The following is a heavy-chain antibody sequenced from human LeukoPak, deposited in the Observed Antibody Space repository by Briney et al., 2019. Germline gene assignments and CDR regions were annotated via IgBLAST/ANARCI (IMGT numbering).Heavy chain of an antibody. CDR2: ISSSSSYI. J-gene: IGHJ4*02. CDR1: GFTFSSYS. D-gene: IGHD3-22*01. V-gene: IGHV3-21*01. CDR3: ARDEEDSSGYLYY. Sequence: GGSLRLSCAASGFTFSSYSMNWVRQAPGKGLEWVSSISSSSSYIHYADSVKGRFTISRDNAKNSLYLQMNSLRAEDTAVYYCARDEEDSSGYLYYWGQGTLVTVSS.